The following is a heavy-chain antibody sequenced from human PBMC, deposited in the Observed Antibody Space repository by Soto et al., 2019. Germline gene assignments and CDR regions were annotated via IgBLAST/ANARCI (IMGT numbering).Heavy chain of an antibody. V-gene: IGHV2-5*02. CDR3: AHRILRTVFGLVTTTAIYFDF. Sequence: QITLNESGPTVVKPAETLTLTCTFSGFSLTTSGMGVGWIRQSPGKAPEWLALIYWDDDKRYSASLKSRLTITKDTSKNQVVLTMASVDPADTATYYCAHRILRTVFGLVTTTAIYFDFWGQGTPVVVSS. CDR2: IYWDDDK. D-gene: IGHD3-3*01. J-gene: IGHJ4*02. CDR1: GFSLTTSGMG.